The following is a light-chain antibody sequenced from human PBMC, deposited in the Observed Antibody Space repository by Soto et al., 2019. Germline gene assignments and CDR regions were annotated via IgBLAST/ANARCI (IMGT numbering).Light chain of an antibody. V-gene: IGKV1-17*02. J-gene: IGKJ4*01. CDR3: LQYNTYPPT. CDR2: KAS. Sequence: DVQMTQSPSSLSASVGDRVTITCRTSQGIRSDLGWYQQKPGKAPGRLVYKASNLQSGVPSRFSGSGSGTEFTLTITNLQPEDFATYYCLQYNTYPPTFGEGTKVDIK. CDR1: QGIRSD.